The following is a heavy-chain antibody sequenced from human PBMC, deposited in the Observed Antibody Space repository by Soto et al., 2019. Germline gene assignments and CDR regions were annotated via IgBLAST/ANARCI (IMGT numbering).Heavy chain of an antibody. V-gene: IGHV3-48*01. J-gene: IGHJ4*02. CDR3: AKDQGSSWYEIDY. CDR2: ISTSSTTI. CDR1: GLTFSSYS. D-gene: IGHD6-13*01. Sequence: GGSLRLSCAASGLTFSSYSMNWVRQAPGKGLEWVSDISTSSTTIHYADSVKGRFTISRDNAKNSLYLQMNSLRAEDTAVYYCAKDQGSSWYEIDYWGQGTLVTVSS.